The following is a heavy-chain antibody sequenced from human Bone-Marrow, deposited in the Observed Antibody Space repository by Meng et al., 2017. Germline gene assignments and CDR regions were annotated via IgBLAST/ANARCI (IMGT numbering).Heavy chain of an antibody. Sequence: SVKVSCKPSGYNFPDYYIHWVRQAPGQGLEWMGGIIPIFGTANYAQKFQGRVTITTDESTSTAYMELSSLRSEDTAVYYCARETYGSGSYDAFDIWGQGTMVTVSS. CDR3: ARETYGSGSYDAFDI. J-gene: IGHJ3*02. CDR1: GYNFPDYY. V-gene: IGHV1-69*05. D-gene: IGHD3-10*01. CDR2: IIPIFGTA.